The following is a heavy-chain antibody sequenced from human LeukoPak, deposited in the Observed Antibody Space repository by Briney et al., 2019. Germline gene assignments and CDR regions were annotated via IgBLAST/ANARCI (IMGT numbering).Heavy chain of an antibody. CDR1: GFTFSTYS. D-gene: IGHD1-26*01. Sequence: GGSLRLSCVASGFTFSTYSMNWVRQAPGKGLEWVSYISSISTTIYYADSVKGRFSISRDNSRNTLYLQMNSLRAEDTAVFYCARAIVGATTRSFDYWGQGTLVTVSS. J-gene: IGHJ4*02. CDR3: ARAIVGATTRSFDY. CDR2: ISSISTTI. V-gene: IGHV3-48*01.